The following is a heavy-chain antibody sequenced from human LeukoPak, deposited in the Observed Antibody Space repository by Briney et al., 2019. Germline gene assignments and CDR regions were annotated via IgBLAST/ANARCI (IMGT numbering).Heavy chain of an antibody. V-gene: IGHV3-48*03. CDR1: GFTFSSYE. CDR3: AELGITMIGGV. D-gene: IGHD3-10*02. J-gene: IGHJ6*04. Sequence: GGSLSLSCAASGFTFSSYEMNWVRQAPGKGLEWVSYISSSGSTIYYADSVKGRFTISRDNAKNSLYLQMNSLRAEDTAVYSCAELGITMIGGVWGKGTTVTISS. CDR2: ISSSGSTI.